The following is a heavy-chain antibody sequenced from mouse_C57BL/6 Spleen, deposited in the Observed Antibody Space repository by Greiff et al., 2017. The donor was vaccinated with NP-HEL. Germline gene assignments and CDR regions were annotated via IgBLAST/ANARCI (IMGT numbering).Heavy chain of an antibody. V-gene: IGHV1-69*01. J-gene: IGHJ3*01. Sequence: QVQLQQPGAELVMPGASVKLSCKASGYTFTSYWMHWVKQRPGQGLEWIGEIDPSDSYTNYIQKFKGKSTLTVDKSSSTAYMQLSSLTSEDSAVYYCARSIYYDYGGFAYWGQGTLVTVSA. CDR3: ARSIYYDYGGFAY. CDR2: IDPSDSYT. D-gene: IGHD2-4*01. CDR1: GYTFTSYW.